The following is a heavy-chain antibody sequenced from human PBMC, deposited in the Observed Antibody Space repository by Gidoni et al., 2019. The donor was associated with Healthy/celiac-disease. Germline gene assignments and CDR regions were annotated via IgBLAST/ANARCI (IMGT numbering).Heavy chain of an antibody. CDR1: GGPISSGDYY. V-gene: IGHV4-30-4*01. Sequence: QVQLQESGPGLVKPSQTLSLTCTVSGGPISSGDYYWSWIRQPPGKGLEWIGDIYYSGSTYYNPSLKSRVTISVDTSKNQFSLKLSSVTAADTAVYYCARAGFSGSYYFRDGHFDYWGQGTLVTVSS. CDR3: ARAGFSGSYYFRDGHFDY. D-gene: IGHD1-26*01. J-gene: IGHJ4*02. CDR2: IYYSGST.